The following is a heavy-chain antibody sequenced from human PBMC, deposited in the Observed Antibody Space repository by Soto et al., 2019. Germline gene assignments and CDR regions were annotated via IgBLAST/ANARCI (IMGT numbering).Heavy chain of an antibody. J-gene: IGHJ6*02. CDR3: AKDVGLVGAPTRARYYYYGMDV. V-gene: IGHV3-43*01. Sequence: GGSLTLSCAASGFTFDDYTMHCLRQAPGKGLEWVSLISWDRGITYYADSVNGRFTISRDNSKNSLYLQMNSLRTEDTALYYCAKDVGLVGAPTRARYYYYGMDVWGQGTTVTVSS. CDR1: GFTFDDYT. CDR2: ISWDRGIT. D-gene: IGHD1-26*01.